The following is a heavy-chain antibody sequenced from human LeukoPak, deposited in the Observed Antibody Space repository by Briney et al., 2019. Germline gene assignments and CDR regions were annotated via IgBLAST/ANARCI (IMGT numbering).Heavy chain of an antibody. CDR1: GFTFSSYG. CDR2: IWYDGSNK. Sequence: GGSLRLSCAASGFTFSSYGMHWVRQAPGKGLEWVAVIWYDGSNKYYADSVKGRFTISRDNAKNSLYLQMNSLRAEDTALYYCAKDGYYDSSGYALDYWGQGTLVTVSS. J-gene: IGHJ4*02. D-gene: IGHD3-22*01. V-gene: IGHV3-33*03. CDR3: AKDGYYDSSGYALDY.